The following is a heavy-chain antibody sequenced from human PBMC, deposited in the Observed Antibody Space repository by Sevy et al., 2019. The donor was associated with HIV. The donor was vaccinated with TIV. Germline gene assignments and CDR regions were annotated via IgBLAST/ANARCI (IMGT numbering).Heavy chain of an antibody. J-gene: IGHJ3*02. CDR3: AKVAVAGSVRVAAFDI. CDR2: VTTSGNT. CDR1: GFTFSSYV. Sequence: GGSLRLSCAASGFTFSSYVMSWVRQAPGKGLEWVSGVTTSGNTYYADSVKGRFTISRDNSKDTLFLQMNSLTADDTAVYYCAKVAVAGSVRVAAFDIWGQGTMVTVSS. V-gene: IGHV3-23*01. D-gene: IGHD6-19*01.